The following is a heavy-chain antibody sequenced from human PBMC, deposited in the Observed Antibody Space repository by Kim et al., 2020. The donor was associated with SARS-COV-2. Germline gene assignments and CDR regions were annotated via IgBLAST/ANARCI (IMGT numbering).Heavy chain of an antibody. V-gene: IGHV3-30-3*01. D-gene: IGHD3-10*01. CDR1: GFTFSSYA. Sequence: GGSLRLSCAASGFTFSSYAMHWVRQAPGKGLEWVAVISYDGSNKYYADSVKGRFTISRDNSKNTLYLQMNSLRAEDTAVYYCATARGGVYYYGMDVWGQGTTVTVSS. CDR3: ATARGGVYYYGMDV. J-gene: IGHJ6*02. CDR2: ISYDGSNK.